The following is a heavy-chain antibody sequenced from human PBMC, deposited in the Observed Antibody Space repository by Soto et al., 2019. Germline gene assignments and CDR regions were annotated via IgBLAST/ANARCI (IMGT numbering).Heavy chain of an antibody. V-gene: IGHV3-48*02. CDR1: GFTFSSYS. CDR2: ISSSSSTI. Sequence: GGSLRLSCAASGFTFSSYSMNWVRHAPGKGLEWISYISSSSSTIYYADSVKGRFTISRDNAKNSLYLQMNSLRDEDTAVYYCASLSMIRGVMDWFDPWGQGTLVTVSS. D-gene: IGHD3-10*01. J-gene: IGHJ5*02. CDR3: ASLSMIRGVMDWFDP.